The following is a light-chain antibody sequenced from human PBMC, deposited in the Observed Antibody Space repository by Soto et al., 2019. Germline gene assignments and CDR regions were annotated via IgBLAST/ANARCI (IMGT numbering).Light chain of an antibody. V-gene: IGKV1-5*03. J-gene: IGKJ1*01. CDR1: QSIDRW. Sequence: DIQMTQSPSTLSASVGDRVTITFRASQSIDRWLAWFQQKRGKAPKVLIYKASSLKSGVPSRFSGSGSGTEFTITISSLPPDDFATYYCQHYSYSSPWTFGQGPKVDIK. CDR2: KAS. CDR3: QHYSYSSPWT.